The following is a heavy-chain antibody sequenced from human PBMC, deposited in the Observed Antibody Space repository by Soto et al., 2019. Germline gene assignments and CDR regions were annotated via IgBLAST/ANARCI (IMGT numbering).Heavy chain of an antibody. V-gene: IGHV1-58*02. J-gene: IGHJ6*02. D-gene: IGHD1-26*01. CDR3: AAGVGATDVPYYYGMDV. CDR1: GFTFTSSA. Sequence: QMQLVQSGPEVKKPGTSVKVSCKASGFTFTSSAMQWVRQARGQRLEWIGWIVVGSGNTNYAQKFQERVTITRDMSTSTAYMELSSLRSEDTAVYYCAAGVGATDVPYYYGMDVWGQGTTVTVSS. CDR2: IVVGSGNT.